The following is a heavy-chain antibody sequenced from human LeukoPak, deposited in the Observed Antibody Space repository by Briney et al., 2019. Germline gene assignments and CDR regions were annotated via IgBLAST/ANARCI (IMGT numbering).Heavy chain of an antibody. J-gene: IGHJ4*02. CDR1: GFAFGDYA. CDR3: TRNRGIATAGILQAPHDY. D-gene: IGHD6-13*01. Sequence: GRSLRLSCSASGFAFGDYAMSWVRQAPGGGLEWVGFIRSKPYGETTAYAASAKGRFTISRDDSKNIVYLQMNSLKVEDTALYYCTRNRGIATAGILQAPHDYWGQGTHVTVSS. V-gene: IGHV3-49*04. CDR2: IRSKPYGETT.